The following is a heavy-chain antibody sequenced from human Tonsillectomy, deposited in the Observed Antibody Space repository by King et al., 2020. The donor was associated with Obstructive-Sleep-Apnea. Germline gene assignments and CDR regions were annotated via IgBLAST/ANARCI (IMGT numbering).Heavy chain of an antibody. J-gene: IGHJ4*02. Sequence: QLVQSGGGLVQPGRSLRLSCAASGFTFDDYAMHWVRQAPGKGLEWGSGISCNSGSIGYADSVKGRFTISRDNAKYSLYLQMNSLRAEDTALYYCAKDRGIAAAGLDYWGQGTLVTVSS. CDR1: GFTFDDYA. D-gene: IGHD6-13*01. V-gene: IGHV3-9*01. CDR2: ISCNSGSI. CDR3: AKDRGIAAAGLDY.